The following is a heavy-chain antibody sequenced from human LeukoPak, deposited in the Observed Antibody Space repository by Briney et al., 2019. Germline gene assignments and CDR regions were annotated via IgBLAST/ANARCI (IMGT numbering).Heavy chain of an antibody. CDR3: ARDRYWGAGFDP. V-gene: IGHV3-66*01. CDR2: IYSGGST. Sequence: PGGSLRLSCAASGFTVSSNYMSWVRQAPGKGLEWVSVIYSGGSTYYADSVKDGFAISRDNSKNTVYLQMNSLRAEDTAVYYCARDRYWGAGFDPWGQGTLVTVSS. J-gene: IGHJ5*02. D-gene: IGHD2-8*02. CDR1: GFTVSSNY.